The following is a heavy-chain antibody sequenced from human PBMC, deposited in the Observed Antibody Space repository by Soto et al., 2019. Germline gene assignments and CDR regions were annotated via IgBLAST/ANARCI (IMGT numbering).Heavy chain of an antibody. Sequence: QVQLVQSGAEVKKPGASVKVSCKASGYTFTGYNMHWVRQAPGQGLEWMGWITPNSGATKYAQKFQGRVTMTRDTTFDTAYMDLSRLTSDDTAVYYCATSLLGISWSQPLGDYWGQGTLVTVSS. J-gene: IGHJ4*02. V-gene: IGHV1-2*02. CDR2: ITPNSGAT. CDR3: ATSLLGISWSQPLGDY. CDR1: GYTFTGYN. D-gene: IGHD3-3*02.